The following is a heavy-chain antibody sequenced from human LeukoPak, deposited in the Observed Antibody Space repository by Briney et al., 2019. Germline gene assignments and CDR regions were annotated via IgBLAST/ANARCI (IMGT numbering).Heavy chain of an antibody. V-gene: IGHV3-7*01. CDR1: GFTFSSYW. CDR2: IKQDGSEK. CDR3: ARIRVPAAMEWFDP. Sequence: PGGSLRLSCAASGFTFSSYWMSWVRQAPGKGLEWVANIKQDGSEKYYVDSVKGRFTISRDNAKNSLYLQMNSLRAEDTAVYYCARIRVPAAMEWFDPWGQGTLVTVSS. J-gene: IGHJ5*02. D-gene: IGHD2-2*01.